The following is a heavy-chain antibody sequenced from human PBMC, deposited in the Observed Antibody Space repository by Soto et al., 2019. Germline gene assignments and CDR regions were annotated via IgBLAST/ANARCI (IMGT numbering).Heavy chain of an antibody. CDR3: AKDLRITMVRGVIRYFDY. V-gene: IGHV3-23*01. CDR1: GFTFSSYA. J-gene: IGHJ4*02. D-gene: IGHD3-10*01. CDR2: ISGSGGST. Sequence: GGSLRLSCAASGFTFSSYAMSWVRQAPGKGLEWVSAISGSGGSTYYADSVKGRFTISRDNSKNTLYLQMNSLRAEDTALYYCAKDLRITMVRGVIRYFDYWGQGTLVTVSS.